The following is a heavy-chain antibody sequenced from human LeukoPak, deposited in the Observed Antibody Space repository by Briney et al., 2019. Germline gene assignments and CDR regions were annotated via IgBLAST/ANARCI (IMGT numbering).Heavy chain of an antibody. J-gene: IGHJ4*02. Sequence: PGGSLRLSCAASGFTFSSYEMNWVRQAPGRGLEWVSYISGSGVTMYYADSVKGRFTISRDDAKNSLYLQMNSLRAEDTAAYYCAREDIRLDYFDYWGQGTLVTVSS. CDR1: GFTFSSYE. V-gene: IGHV3-48*03. D-gene: IGHD6-19*01. CDR3: AREDIRLDYFDY. CDR2: ISGSGVTM.